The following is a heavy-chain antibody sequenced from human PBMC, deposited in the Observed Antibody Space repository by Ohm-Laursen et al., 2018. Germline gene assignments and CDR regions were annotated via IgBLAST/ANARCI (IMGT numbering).Heavy chain of an antibody. CDR1: GFTFDDYA. CDR3: AKHRSATWVRKRFDY. Sequence: SLRLSCSASGFTFDDYAMHWVRQAPGKGLEWVSAISGSGGDTYYADSVKGRFTISRDNSKNTLYLQMNSLRADDTAVYYCAKHRSATWVRKRFDYWGQGTPVTVSS. V-gene: IGHV3-23*01. CDR2: ISGSGGDT. J-gene: IGHJ4*02. D-gene: IGHD3-10*01.